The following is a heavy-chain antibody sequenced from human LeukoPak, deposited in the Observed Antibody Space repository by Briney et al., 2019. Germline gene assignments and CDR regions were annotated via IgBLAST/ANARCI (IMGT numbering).Heavy chain of an antibody. Sequence: ASVKVSCKASGGTFSSYATSWVRQAPGQGLEWMGRIIPILGIANYAQKFQGRVTITADKSTSTAYMELSSLRSEDTAVYYCAREFVVPAAIGWFDPWGQGTLVTVSS. CDR2: IIPILGIA. CDR1: GGTFSSYA. J-gene: IGHJ5*02. V-gene: IGHV1-69*04. CDR3: AREFVVPAAIGWFDP. D-gene: IGHD2-2*02.